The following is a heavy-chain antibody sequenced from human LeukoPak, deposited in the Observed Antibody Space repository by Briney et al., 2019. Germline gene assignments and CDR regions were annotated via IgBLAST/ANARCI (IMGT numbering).Heavy chain of an antibody. J-gene: IGHJ3*02. D-gene: IGHD2-21*01. CDR1: GFTFSGYG. Sequence: GGSLRLSCAASGFTFSGYGMHCVRQAPGKGLEWVAVIWDDGSKKYYADSVKGRFTISRDNAKNSVYLQVTSLRVEDTAVYYCAAVSYLAFDIWGQGTMVTVSS. CDR3: AAVSYLAFDI. V-gene: IGHV3-33*03. CDR2: IWDDGSKK.